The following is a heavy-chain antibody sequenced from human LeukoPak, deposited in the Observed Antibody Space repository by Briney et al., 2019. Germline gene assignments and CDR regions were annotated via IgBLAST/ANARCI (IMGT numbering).Heavy chain of an antibody. CDR2: IKQDGSEK. J-gene: IGHJ4*02. CDR3: AKYSGYNLEY. V-gene: IGHV3-7*01. CDR1: GFTFSTYW. D-gene: IGHD5-12*01. Sequence: GSLRLSCAASGFTFSTYWMSWVRQAPGKGLEWVANIKQDGSEKYYVDSVKGRFTISRDNSKNSLYLQMNSLRDDDTGIYYCAKYSGYNLEYWGQGTLVTVSP.